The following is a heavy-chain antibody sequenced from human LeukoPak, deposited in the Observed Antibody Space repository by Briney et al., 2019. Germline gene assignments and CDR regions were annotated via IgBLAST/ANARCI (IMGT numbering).Heavy chain of an antibody. D-gene: IGHD3-3*01. CDR2: IIPIFGTA. CDR1: GGTFSSYA. V-gene: IGHV1-69*13. CDR3: ARAHRITIFGVAKDNDAFDI. Sequence: ASVKVSCKASGGTFSSYAISWVRQAPGQVLEWMGGIIPIFGTANYAQKFQGRVTITADESTSTAYMELSSLRSEDTAVYYCARAHRITIFGVAKDNDAFDIWGQGTMVTVSS. J-gene: IGHJ3*02.